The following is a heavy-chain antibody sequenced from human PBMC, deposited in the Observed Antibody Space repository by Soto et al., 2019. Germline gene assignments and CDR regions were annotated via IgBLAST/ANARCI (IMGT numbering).Heavy chain of an antibody. J-gene: IGHJ4*02. CDR1: GFTFSSYG. CDR3: AKGRGPWQLVPRGVGY. V-gene: IGHV3-30*18. D-gene: IGHD6-13*01. CDR2: ISYDGSNK. Sequence: QVQLVESGGGVVQPGRSLRLSCAASGFTFSSYGMHWVRQAPGKGLEWVAVISYDGSNKYFADSVKGRFTISRDNSKNTLYLQMNSLRAEDTAVYYCAKGRGPWQLVPRGVGYWGQGTLVTVSS.